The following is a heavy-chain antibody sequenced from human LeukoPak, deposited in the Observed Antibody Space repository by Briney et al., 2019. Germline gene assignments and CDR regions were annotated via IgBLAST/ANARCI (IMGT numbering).Heavy chain of an antibody. Sequence: GGSLRLSCVASGFTFSTYAMGWVRQAPGKGLEWVSAISGSGDTTYYADSVKGRFTISRDNSKNTLYLQMNSLRAEDTAVYYCANPPSTKFPYGNNYGYLFNHWGQGTLVTVSS. CDR1: GFTFSTYA. CDR2: ISGSGDTT. J-gene: IGHJ4*02. V-gene: IGHV3-23*01. CDR3: ANPPSTKFPYGNNYGYLFNH. D-gene: IGHD5-18*01.